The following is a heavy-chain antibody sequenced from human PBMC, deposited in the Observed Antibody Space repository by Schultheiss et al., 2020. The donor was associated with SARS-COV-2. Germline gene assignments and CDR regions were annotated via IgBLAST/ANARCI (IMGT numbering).Heavy chain of an antibody. CDR1: GYTFTSYD. D-gene: IGHD3-22*01. CDR3: ARDPITMIAERDPPFDY. CDR2: MNPNSGGT. J-gene: IGHJ4*02. Sequence: ASVKVSCKASGYTFTSYDINWVRQATGQGLEWMGWMNPNSGGTNYAQKFQGRVTMTRDTSISTAYMELSRLRSDDTAVYYCARDPITMIAERDPPFDYWGQGTLVTVSS. V-gene: IGHV1-2*02.